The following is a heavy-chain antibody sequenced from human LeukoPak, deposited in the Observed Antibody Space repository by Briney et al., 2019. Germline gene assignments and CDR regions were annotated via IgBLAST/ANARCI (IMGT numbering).Heavy chain of an antibody. D-gene: IGHD7-27*01. CDR1: GFAFDAFG. Sequence: GGSLRLSCAASGFAFDAFGMTWVRQAPGKGLEWVSAIRGDAGSTGYADSVKGRSTISRDNAKNSLYLQMNSLRVEDTALYYCARVWAWGSGNYFDNWGQGTLVTVSS. CDR3: ARVWAWGSGNYFDN. V-gene: IGHV3-20*04. J-gene: IGHJ4*02. CDR2: IRGDAGST.